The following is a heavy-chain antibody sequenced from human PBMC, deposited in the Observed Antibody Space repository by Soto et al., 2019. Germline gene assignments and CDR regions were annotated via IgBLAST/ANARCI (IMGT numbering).Heavy chain of an antibody. J-gene: IGHJ4*02. D-gene: IGHD3-10*01. V-gene: IGHV3-33*01. CDR2: IWDDGSNK. Sequence: QVQLVESGGGVVQPGRSLRLSCAASGFTFSSYGMHWVRQAPGKGLEWVAVIWDDGSNKYYADSVKGRFTISRDNSKNTLDLQMNSLGAEDTAVYYCAGDRGWFGGPPAFDYWGQGTLVTVSS. CDR1: GFTFSSYG. CDR3: AGDRGWFGGPPAFDY.